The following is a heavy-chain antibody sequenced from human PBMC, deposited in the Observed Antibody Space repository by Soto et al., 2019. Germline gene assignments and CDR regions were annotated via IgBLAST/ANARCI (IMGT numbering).Heavy chain of an antibody. D-gene: IGHD1-20*01. CDR1: GGSVSSGSYY. Sequence: SETLSLTCTVSGGSVSSGSYYWSWIRQPPGKGLEWIGYIYYSGSTNYNPSLKSRVTISVDTSKNQFSQKLSSVTAADTALYYCARDTGPYNWISYYFDYWGQGTLVTVSS. CDR3: ARDTGPYNWISYYFDY. V-gene: IGHV4-61*01. J-gene: IGHJ4*02. CDR2: IYYSGST.